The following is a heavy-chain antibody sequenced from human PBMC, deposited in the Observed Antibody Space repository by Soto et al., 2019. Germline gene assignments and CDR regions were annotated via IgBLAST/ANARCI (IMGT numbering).Heavy chain of an antibody. CDR3: ARLVPADHLPLHAYYFDY. Sequence: ASVKVSCKASGYTFTSYGISWVRQAPGQGLEWMGWISAYNGNTNYAQKLQGRVTMTTDTSTSTAYMELRSLRSDDTAVYYCARLVPADHLPLHAYYFDYWGQGTLVTVSS. CDR2: ISAYNGNT. J-gene: IGHJ4*02. V-gene: IGHV1-18*01. CDR1: GYTFTSYG. D-gene: IGHD2-2*01.